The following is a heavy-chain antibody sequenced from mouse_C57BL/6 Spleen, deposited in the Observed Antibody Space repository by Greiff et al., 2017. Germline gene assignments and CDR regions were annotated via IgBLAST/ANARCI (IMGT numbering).Heavy chain of an antibody. J-gene: IGHJ4*01. CDR2: IYPGSGNT. CDR3: ARFYYVYDDYARDY. CDR1: GYSFTSSY. D-gene: IGHD2-2*01. Sequence: QVQLQQPGPELVKPGASVKISCKASGYSFTSSYIHWVKQRPGQGLEWIGWIYPGSGNTKYNEKFKGKATLTADTSSSTAYMPLSSLTSEDSAVYYCARFYYVYDDYARDYWGQGTSVTVAS. V-gene: IGHV1-66*01.